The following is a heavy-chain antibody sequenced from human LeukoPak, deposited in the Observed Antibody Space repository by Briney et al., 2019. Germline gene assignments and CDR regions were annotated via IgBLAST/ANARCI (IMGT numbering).Heavy chain of an antibody. CDR1: GGSIGSSSYY. V-gene: IGHV4-39*01. CDR2: IYYSGST. D-gene: IGHD3-22*01. CDR3: AIGGSSGYSLLYYFDY. Sequence: SETLSLTCTVSGGSIGSSSYYWGWIRQPPGKGLEWIGSIYYSGSTYYNPSLKSRVTISVDTSKNQFSLKLSSVTAADTAVYYCAIGGSSGYSLLYYFDYWGQGTLVTVSS. J-gene: IGHJ4*02.